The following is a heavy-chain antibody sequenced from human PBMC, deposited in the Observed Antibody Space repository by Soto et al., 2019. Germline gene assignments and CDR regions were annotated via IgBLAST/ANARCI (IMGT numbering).Heavy chain of an antibody. V-gene: IGHV3-21*01. CDR3: ARDQATVTTLYYYYGMDV. D-gene: IGHD4-17*01. CDR1: GFTFSSYS. CDR2: ISSSSSYI. J-gene: IGHJ6*02. Sequence: EVQLVESGGGLVKPGGSLRLSCAASGFTFSSYSMNWVRQAPGKGLEWVSSISSSSSYIYYADSVKGRFTISRDNAKNSLYLQMNSLRAEDTAVYYCARDQATVTTLYYYYGMDVWGQGTTVTVSS.